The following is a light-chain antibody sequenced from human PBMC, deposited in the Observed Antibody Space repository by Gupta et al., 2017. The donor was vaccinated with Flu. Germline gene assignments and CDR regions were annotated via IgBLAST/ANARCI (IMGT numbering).Light chain of an antibody. Sequence: VVPQEPSLSVSPGGTVTLTCALSSGRVASSHSAGWYQPAPGQPPRPLISNTDGRSAGVPDRFSGSISGHRVALTITGAQAEDESDYFCWRYRCGVVSLFGGGTKVTVL. CDR1: SGRVASSHS. CDR3: WRYRCGVVSL. CDR2: NTD. V-gene: IGLV8-61*01. J-gene: IGLJ2*01.